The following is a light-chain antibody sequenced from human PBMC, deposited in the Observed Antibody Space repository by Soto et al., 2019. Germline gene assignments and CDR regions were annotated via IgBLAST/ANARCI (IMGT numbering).Light chain of an antibody. CDR3: SSYTSSSTYV. V-gene: IGLV2-11*01. CDR1: SSDVGRYSY. J-gene: IGLJ1*01. Sequence: QSALTQPRSVSGSPGQSVSISCTGTSSDVGRYSYVSWYQQHPGKAPKLMIYDVSERPSGVPDRFSGSKSGNTASLTISGLQAEDEADYYCSSYTSSSTYVFGTGTKVTVL. CDR2: DVS.